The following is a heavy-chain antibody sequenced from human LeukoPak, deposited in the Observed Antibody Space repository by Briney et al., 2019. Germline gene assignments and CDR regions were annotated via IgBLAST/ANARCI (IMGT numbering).Heavy chain of an antibody. Sequence: PGGSLRLSCAASGFTFSSYAMHWVRQAPGKGLEWVAVISYDGSNKYYADSVKGRFTISRDNSKNTLYLQMNSLRAEDTAVYYCARVKLHGYSYGILDYWGQGTLVTVSS. D-gene: IGHD5-18*01. CDR2: ISYDGSNK. CDR1: GFTFSSYA. J-gene: IGHJ4*02. CDR3: ARVKLHGYSYGILDY. V-gene: IGHV3-30*04.